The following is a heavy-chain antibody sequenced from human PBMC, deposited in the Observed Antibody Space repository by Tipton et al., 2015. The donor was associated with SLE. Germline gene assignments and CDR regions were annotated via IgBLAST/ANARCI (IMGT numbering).Heavy chain of an antibody. CDR3: ARDGVLISPVGGLDV. Sequence: SLRLSCAASGFPFNTYSMHWVRQAPGKGLEWVAALSYDGSNKHYADSVRGRFTISRDNSKNTLYLQVNSLRVDDTAVYYCARDGVLISPVGGLDVWGQGTTVTVSS. CDR2: LSYDGSNK. D-gene: IGHD3-16*01. V-gene: IGHV3-30-3*01. J-gene: IGHJ6*02. CDR1: GFPFNTYS.